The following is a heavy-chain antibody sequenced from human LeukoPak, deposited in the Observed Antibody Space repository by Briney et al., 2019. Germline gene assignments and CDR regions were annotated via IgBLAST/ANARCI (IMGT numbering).Heavy chain of an antibody. CDR2: IIPILGIA. CDR1: GGTFSSYA. D-gene: IGHD2-2*01. J-gene: IGHJ3*02. V-gene: IGHV1-69*04. CDR3: ASGDYCSNTSCYNGAFDI. Sequence: GASVKVSGKASGGTFSSYAISWVRQAPGQGLEWMGRIIPILGIANYAQKFQGRVTITTDEFTSTEYMELSSLGPEDTAVYYCASGDYCSNTSCYNGAFDIWGQGTMVTVSS.